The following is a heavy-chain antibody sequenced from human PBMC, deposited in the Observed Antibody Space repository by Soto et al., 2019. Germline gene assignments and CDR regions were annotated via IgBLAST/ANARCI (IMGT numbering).Heavy chain of an antibody. Sequence: ASVKVSCKASGYTFTGYYMHWVRQAPGQGIEWMGWINPNSGGTNYAQKFQGRVTMTRDTSISTAYMELSRLRSDDTAVYYCARETAERRHYYYGMDVWGQGTTVTVSS. CDR3: ARETAERRHYYYGMDV. V-gene: IGHV1-2*02. CDR2: INPNSGGT. J-gene: IGHJ6*02. CDR1: GYTFTGYY. D-gene: IGHD6-13*01.